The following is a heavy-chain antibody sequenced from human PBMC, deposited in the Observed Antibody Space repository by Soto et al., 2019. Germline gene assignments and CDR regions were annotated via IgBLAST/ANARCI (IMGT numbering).Heavy chain of an antibody. Sequence: QVQLQQWGAGLLKPSETLSLTCAVYGGSFSGYYWSWIRQPPGKGLEWIGEINHSGSTNYNPSLKIRVTIAVDTSKNQFSLKLSSVTAADTAVYYCARRPLYGSGSIKHWFDPWGQGTLVTVSS. CDR1: GGSFSGYY. CDR3: ARRPLYGSGSIKHWFDP. J-gene: IGHJ5*02. V-gene: IGHV4-34*01. CDR2: INHSGST. D-gene: IGHD3-10*01.